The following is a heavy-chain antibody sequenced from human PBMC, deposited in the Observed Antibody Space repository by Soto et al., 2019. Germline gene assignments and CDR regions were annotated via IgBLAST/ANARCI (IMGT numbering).Heavy chain of an antibody. V-gene: IGHV3-21*04. D-gene: IGHD3-3*01. CDR3: ASAMTLGWSPQGY. CDR1: GFNFGGYT. Sequence: VGSLRLSCVVSGFNFGGYTMTWVRQAPGKGLEWVSSISSESTYIHYADAVKGRFTISRDNAKKSVYLQMNRLRIDDTALYFCASAMTLGWSPQGYWGQGTPVTVSS. J-gene: IGHJ4*02. CDR2: ISSESTYI.